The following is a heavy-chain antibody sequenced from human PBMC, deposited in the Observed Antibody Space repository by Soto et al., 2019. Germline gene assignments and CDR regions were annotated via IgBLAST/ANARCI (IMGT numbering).Heavy chain of an antibody. CDR2: IYSGGST. Sequence: PGGSLRLSCAASGFTVSSSYMSWVRQAPGKGLEWVSVIYSGGSTYYADSVKGRFTISRDNSRNTLYLHMNNLRAEDTAVYYCARSYHDTSGFYFSWGQGTLVTVSS. J-gene: IGHJ5*02. V-gene: IGHV3-66*01. D-gene: IGHD3-22*01. CDR1: GFTVSSSY. CDR3: ARSYHDTSGFYFS.